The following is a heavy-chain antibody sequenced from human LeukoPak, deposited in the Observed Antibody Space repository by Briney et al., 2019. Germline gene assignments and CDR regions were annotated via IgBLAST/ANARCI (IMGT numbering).Heavy chain of an antibody. J-gene: IGHJ4*02. CDR1: GVSISSSNW. CDR2: IYHSGST. Sequence: SETLSLTCAVSGVSISSSNWWSWVRQPPGKGLEWIGEIYHSGSTNYNPSLKSRVTISVDKSKNQFSLKLSSVTAADTAVYYWARNCWNPRLDQWGQGTPVTVSS. CDR3: ARNCWNPRLDQ. V-gene: IGHV4-4*02. D-gene: IGHD3-3*01.